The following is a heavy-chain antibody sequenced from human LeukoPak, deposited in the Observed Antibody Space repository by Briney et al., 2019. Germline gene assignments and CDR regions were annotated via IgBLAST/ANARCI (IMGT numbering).Heavy chain of an antibody. CDR2: IKQDGSEK. CDR3: ATPTAGTWHFDY. D-gene: IGHD6-13*01. J-gene: IGHJ4*02. V-gene: IGHV3-7*01. Sequence: TGGSLRLSCAASGFTFSNYWMIWVRQAPGKGLEWVANIKQDGSEKYFVDSVKGRFTISRDNAKNSLYLQMNSLRVEDTAVYYCATPTAGTWHFDYWGQGTLVTVSS. CDR1: GFTFSNYW.